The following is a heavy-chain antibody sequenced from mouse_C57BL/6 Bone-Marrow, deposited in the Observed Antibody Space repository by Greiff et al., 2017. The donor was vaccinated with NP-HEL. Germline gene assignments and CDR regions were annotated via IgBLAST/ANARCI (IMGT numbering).Heavy chain of an antibody. CDR2: IDPNSGGT. CDR1: GYTFTSYW. V-gene: IGHV1-72*01. Sequence: QVQLKQPGAELVKPGASVKLSCKASGYTFTSYWMHWVKQRPGRGLEWIGRIDPNSGGTKYNEKFKSKATLTVDKPSSTAYMQRSSLQSEDSAVYYCARAYVNYDFDYWGQGTTLTVSS. J-gene: IGHJ2*01. CDR3: ARAYVNYDFDY. D-gene: IGHD2-10*02.